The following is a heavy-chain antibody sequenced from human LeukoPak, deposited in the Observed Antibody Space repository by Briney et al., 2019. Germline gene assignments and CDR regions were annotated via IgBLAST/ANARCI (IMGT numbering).Heavy chain of an antibody. J-gene: IGHJ6*02. CDR1: GFTFSNYA. CDR3: ARDGKSAAMDYYGMDV. V-gene: IGHV3-33*01. Sequence: GRSLRLSCAASGFTFSNYAIHWVRQAPGKGLEWVSVIWYDGTNKFYADSVEGRFTISRDNSKNTLYLQMNSLRAEDTAVYYCARDGKSAAMDYYGMDVWGPGTTVTVSS. D-gene: IGHD2-2*01. CDR2: IWYDGTNK.